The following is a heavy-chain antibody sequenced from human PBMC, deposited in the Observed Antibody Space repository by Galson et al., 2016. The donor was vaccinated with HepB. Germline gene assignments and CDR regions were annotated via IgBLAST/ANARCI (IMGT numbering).Heavy chain of an antibody. CDR2: TYYRSKWYN. CDR1: GDSVSSNSAA. Sequence: CAISGDSVSSNSAAWNWIRQSPSRGLEWLGRTYYRSKWYNDYAVSVKSRITINPDTSKNQFSLQLNSVTPEDTAVYYCARARWLRFSAWFDPWGQGTLVTVSS. V-gene: IGHV6-1*01. J-gene: IGHJ5*02. CDR3: ARARWLRFSAWFDP. D-gene: IGHD5-12*01.